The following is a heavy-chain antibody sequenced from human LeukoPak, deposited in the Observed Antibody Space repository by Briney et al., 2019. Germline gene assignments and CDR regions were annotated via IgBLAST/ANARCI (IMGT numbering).Heavy chain of an antibody. Sequence: GGSLRLSCAASGFTFCSYSMNWVRQAPGKGLEWVSSISSSSSYIYYADSVKGRFTISRDNAKNSLYLQMNSLRAEDTTVYYCARDRGELELLNGSFQHWGQGTLVTVSS. CDR1: GFTFCSYS. CDR3: ARDRGELELLNGSFQH. D-gene: IGHD1-7*01. V-gene: IGHV3-21*01. CDR2: ISSSSSYI. J-gene: IGHJ1*01.